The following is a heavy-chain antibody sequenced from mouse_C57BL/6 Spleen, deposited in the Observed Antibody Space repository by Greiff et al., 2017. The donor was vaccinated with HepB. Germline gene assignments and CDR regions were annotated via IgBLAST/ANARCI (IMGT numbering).Heavy chain of an antibody. CDR3: ARGGHYYGSSYVAWFAY. Sequence: VQLQQPGAELVRPGSSVKLSCKASGYTFTSYWMDWVKQRPGQGLEWIGNIYPSDSDTHYNQKFKDKATLTVDKSSSTAYMQLSSLTSEDSAVYYCARGGHYYGSSYVAWFAYWGQGTLVTVSA. CDR2: IYPSDSDT. CDR1: GYTFTSYW. J-gene: IGHJ3*01. D-gene: IGHD1-1*01. V-gene: IGHV1-61*01.